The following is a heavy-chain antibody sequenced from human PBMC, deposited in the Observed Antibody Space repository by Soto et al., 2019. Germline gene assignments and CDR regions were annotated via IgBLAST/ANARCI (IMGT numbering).Heavy chain of an antibody. CDR3: ASGRRGHYYYGMDV. Sequence: VGSLRLSCAASGFTCSSYWMHWVRQAPGKGLVWVSRINSDGSSTSYADSVKGRFTISRDNAKNTLYLQMNSLRAEDTAVYYCASGRRGHYYYGMDVWGQGTTVTVS. CDR2: INSDGSST. CDR1: GFTCSSYW. V-gene: IGHV3-74*01. J-gene: IGHJ6*02.